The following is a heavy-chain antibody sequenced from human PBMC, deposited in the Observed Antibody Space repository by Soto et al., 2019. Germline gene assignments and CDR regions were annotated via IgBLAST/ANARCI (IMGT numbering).Heavy chain of an antibody. CDR3: AKEGGSRHYYFEY. V-gene: IGHV3-23*01. CDR1: GFTFSTHA. CDR2: INDRGGDT. J-gene: IGHJ4*02. Sequence: EVPLLESGGGLVQPGGSLRLSCAASGFTFSTHAMSWVRQAPGKGLEWVSGINDRGGDTYHADSVKGRFTISRDNSKNTLYLQMYSLSTDDTAVYYWAKEGGSRHYYFEYWGQRLLVTVAS. D-gene: IGHD3-10*01.